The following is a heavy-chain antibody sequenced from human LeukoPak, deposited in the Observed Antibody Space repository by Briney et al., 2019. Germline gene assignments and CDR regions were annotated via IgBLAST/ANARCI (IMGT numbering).Heavy chain of an antibody. CDR3: ARHGVAAGYYYYYMDV. D-gene: IGHD6-13*01. CDR2: IYYSGST. Sequence: TSETLSLTCTVSGGSISSSSYYWGWIRQPPGKGLEWIGSIYYSGSTYYNPSLKSRVTISVDTSKNQFSLKLSSVTAADTAVYYCARHGVAAGYYYYYMDVWGKGTTVTVSS. V-gene: IGHV4-39*01. J-gene: IGHJ6*03. CDR1: GGSISSSSYY.